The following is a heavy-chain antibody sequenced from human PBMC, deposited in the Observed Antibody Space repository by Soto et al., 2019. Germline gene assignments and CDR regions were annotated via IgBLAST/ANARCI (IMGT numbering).Heavy chain of an antibody. V-gene: IGHV2-70*04. CDR3: ARPPWGFTGASYFLDS. J-gene: IGHJ4*02. Sequence: SGPTLVNATQTLTLTCTFSGFSLSIKGVRVSGIRQPPGKALEWLARIDWDDDKFYSPSLRTRLAISRGTSKNQVVLTMTNVDPIGTATYCCARPPWGFTGASYFLDSWGQRSLVTVYS. CDR2: IDWDDDK. D-gene: IGHD3-10*01. CDR1: GFSLSIKGVR.